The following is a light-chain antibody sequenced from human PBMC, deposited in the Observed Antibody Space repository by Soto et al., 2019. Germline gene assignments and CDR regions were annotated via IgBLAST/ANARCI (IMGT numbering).Light chain of an antibody. CDR3: QQYGSSPRT. V-gene: IGKV1-8*01. CDR2: AAS. Sequence: AIRMTQSPSSLSASTGDRVTITCRASQGISSYLAWYQQKPGKAHKLLIYAASTLQSGVPSRFSGSGSGTDFTLTISSLQPEDFAVYCCQQYGSSPRTFGQGTKVDIK. J-gene: IGKJ1*01. CDR1: QGISSY.